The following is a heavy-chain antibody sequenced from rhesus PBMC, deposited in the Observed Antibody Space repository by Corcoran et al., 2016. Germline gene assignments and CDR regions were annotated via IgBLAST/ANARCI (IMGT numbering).Heavy chain of an antibody. J-gene: IGHJ6*01. CDR3: ARVSPHSSGWYSNGLDS. V-gene: IGHV2S1*01. D-gene: IGHD6-31*01. CDR1: GFSLSTSGWG. CDR2: IYWDDDK. Sequence: QATLTESGPALVKPTQTLPLTCTFSGFSLSTSGWGVCWIRPPPGKALEWLASIYWDDDKYTSTSLKSRLTISKDTSKNQVVLTMTNMAPVDTATYYCARVSPHSSGWYSNGLDSWGQGVVVTVSS.